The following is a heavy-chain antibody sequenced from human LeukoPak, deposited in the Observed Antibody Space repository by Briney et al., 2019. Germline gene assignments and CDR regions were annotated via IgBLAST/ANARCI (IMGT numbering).Heavy chain of an antibody. CDR2: IYYSGST. D-gene: IGHD3-3*01. Sequence: PSETLSLICTVSGDSISSNYYYWSWIRQPPGKGLEWIGYIYYSGSTNYNPSLKSRVTISVDTSKNQFSLKLSSVTAADTAVYYCARFGANWYFDLWGRGTLVTVSS. J-gene: IGHJ2*01. CDR3: ARFGANWYFDL. V-gene: IGHV4-61*05. CDR1: GDSISSNYYY.